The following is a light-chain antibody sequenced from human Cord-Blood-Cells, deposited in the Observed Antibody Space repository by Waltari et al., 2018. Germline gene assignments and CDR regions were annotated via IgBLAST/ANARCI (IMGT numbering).Light chain of an antibody. CDR3: QQYGSSPRT. J-gene: IGKJ1*01. CDR1: PCVSSSY. CDR2: GAS. Sequence: ESVLTQSPGTLPLYPGERATLSCRASPCVSSSYLVWYQQKPGQTPRLLIYGASSRATGIPDRFSGSGSGTDFTLTISRLEPEDFAVYYCQQYGSSPRTFGQGTKVEIK. V-gene: IGKV3-20*01.